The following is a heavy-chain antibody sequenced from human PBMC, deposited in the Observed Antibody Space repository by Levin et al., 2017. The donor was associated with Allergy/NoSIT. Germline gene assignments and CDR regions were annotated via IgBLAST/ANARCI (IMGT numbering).Heavy chain of an antibody. CDR3: ARSYSDIVVVPAAHARGWFDP. J-gene: IGHJ5*02. Sequence: PSETLSLTCAVYGGSFSGYYWSWIRQPPGKGLEWIGEINHSGSTNYNPSLKSRVTISVDTSKNKFSLKLSSVTAADTAVYYCARSYSDIVVVPAAHARGWFDPWGQGTLVTVSS. CDR2: INHSGST. V-gene: IGHV4-34*01. CDR1: GGSFSGYY. D-gene: IGHD2-2*01.